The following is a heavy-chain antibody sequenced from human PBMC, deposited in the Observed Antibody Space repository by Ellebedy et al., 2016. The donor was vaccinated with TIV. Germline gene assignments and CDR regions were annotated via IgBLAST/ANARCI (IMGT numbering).Heavy chain of an antibody. D-gene: IGHD4-17*01. CDR3: ARGLSDYGDIKLDY. J-gene: IGHJ4*02. CDR1: GFTFSTYW. Sequence: ETLSLTCTASGFTFSTYWMNWVRQAPGKGLEWVANIKQDGTEENYVDSVRGRFTISRDNGKKSVSLQMSSLRVDDTAVYFCARGLSDYGDIKLDYWGQGALVTVSS. V-gene: IGHV3-7*03. CDR2: IKQDGTEE.